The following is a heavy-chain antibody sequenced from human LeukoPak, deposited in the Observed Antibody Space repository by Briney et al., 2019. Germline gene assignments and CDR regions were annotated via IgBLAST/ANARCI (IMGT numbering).Heavy chain of an antibody. CDR2: INPNSGGT. CDR1: GYTFTGCY. J-gene: IGHJ3*02. D-gene: IGHD1-26*01. V-gene: IGHV1-2*06. Sequence: ASVKVSCKASGYTFTGCYMHWVRLSPGQGLEWMGRINPNSGGTNYAQKFQGRVTMTRDTSISTAYMELSRLRSDDTAVYYCARATKRDAFDIWGQGTIVTASS. CDR3: ARATKRDAFDI.